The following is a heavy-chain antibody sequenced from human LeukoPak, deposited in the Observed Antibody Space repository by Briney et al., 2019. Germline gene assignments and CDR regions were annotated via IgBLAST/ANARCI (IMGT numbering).Heavy chain of an antibody. V-gene: IGHV4-59*01. J-gene: IGHJ6*02. D-gene: IGHD3-10*01. CDR3: ARQDGSGNYYSFYGLDV. CDR1: GGSFSSYY. Sequence: SETLSLTCSVSGGSFSSYYWSWIRQPPGRGLEWIGHIYNSGTTNYNPSLESRVTISVDTSKSQFSLRLSSVTTADTAVYYCARQDGSGNYYSFYGLDVWGQGTTVTVSS. CDR2: IYNSGTT.